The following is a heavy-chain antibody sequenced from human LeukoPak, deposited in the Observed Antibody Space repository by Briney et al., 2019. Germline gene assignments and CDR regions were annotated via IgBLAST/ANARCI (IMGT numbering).Heavy chain of an antibody. Sequence: PSETLSLTCTVSGGSISSYYWSWIRQPAGKGLEWIGRIYTSGSTNYNPSLTSRVTMSVDTSKNQFSLKLSSVTAADTAVYYCARGRIAAGNNWFDPWGQGTLVTVSS. CDR1: GGSISSYY. V-gene: IGHV4-4*07. D-gene: IGHD6-13*01. CDR2: IYTSGST. CDR3: ARGRIAAGNNWFDP. J-gene: IGHJ5*02.